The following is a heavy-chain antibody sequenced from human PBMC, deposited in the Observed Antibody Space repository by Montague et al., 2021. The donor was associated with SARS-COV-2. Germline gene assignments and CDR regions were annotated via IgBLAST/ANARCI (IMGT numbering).Heavy chain of an antibody. D-gene: IGHD3-3*01. J-gene: IGHJ6*02. CDR2: IYYSGYT. CDR3: ARDPWRITIFGVVTRYGMDV. V-gene: IGHV4-39*07. Sequence: SETLSLTCTVSGGSISSSSYYWGWIRQPPGKGLEWIGSIYYSGYTHYNPSLKSRVTISVDTSKNHFSLRLSPVTAADTAVYYCARDPWRITIFGVVTRYGMDVWGQGTTVTVSS. CDR1: GGSISSSSYY.